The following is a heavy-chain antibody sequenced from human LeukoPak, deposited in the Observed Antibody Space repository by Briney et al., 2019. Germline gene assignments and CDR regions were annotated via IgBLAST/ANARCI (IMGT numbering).Heavy chain of an antibody. J-gene: IGHJ4*02. V-gene: IGHV3-74*01. CDR1: GFTFSSYW. D-gene: IGHD5-18*01. CDR2: INSDGSST. Sequence: PGGSLRLSCAASGFTFSSYWMHWVRQAPGKGLVWVSRINSDGSSTTYADSVKGRFTISRDNAKNTVYLQMNSLRAADTAVYYCARDRWGTAMVDYWGQGTLVTVSS. CDR3: ARDRWGTAMVDY.